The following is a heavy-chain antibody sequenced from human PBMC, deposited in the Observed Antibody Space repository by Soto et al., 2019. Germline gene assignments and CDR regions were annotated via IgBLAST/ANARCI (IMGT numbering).Heavy chain of an antibody. V-gene: IGHV1-69*13. CDR3: ARYQNENPAAMRYYYYYGMDV. J-gene: IGHJ6*02. D-gene: IGHD2-2*01. Sequence: ASVKVSCKASGGTFSSYAISWVRQAPGQGLEWMGGIIPIFGTANYAQKFQGRVTITADESTSTAYMELSSLRSEDTGVYYCARYQNENPAAMRYYYYYGMDVWGQGTTVTVS. CDR2: IIPIFGTA. CDR1: GGTFSSYA.